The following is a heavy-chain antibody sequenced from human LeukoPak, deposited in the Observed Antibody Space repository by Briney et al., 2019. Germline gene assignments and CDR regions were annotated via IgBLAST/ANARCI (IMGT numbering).Heavy chain of an antibody. CDR2: IYYSGSI. Sequence: PSETLSLTCTVSGDSISSIGFYWGWIRQPPGKGLEWIGNIYYSGSIYYNPSLKSRVTISADTSKNQFSLKLSSVTAADTAVYYCARSVGSDAFDIWGQGTMVTVSS. V-gene: IGHV4-39*07. J-gene: IGHJ3*02. CDR1: GDSISSIGFY. CDR3: ARSVGSDAFDI.